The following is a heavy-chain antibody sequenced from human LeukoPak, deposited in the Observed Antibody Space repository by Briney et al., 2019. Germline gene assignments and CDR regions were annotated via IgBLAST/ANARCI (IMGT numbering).Heavy chain of an antibody. D-gene: IGHD3-3*01. CDR3: AKRAAFWSGYYYYFDY. Sequence: GGSLRLSWAASGFTFSSYAMSWVRQARGKGLELVSAISGSGGSTYYADSVKGRFTISRDNSKNTLYLQMNSLRAEDTAVYYCAKRAAFWSGYYYYFDYWGQGTLVTVSS. V-gene: IGHV3-23*01. CDR2: ISGSGGST. CDR1: GFTFSSYA. J-gene: IGHJ4*02.